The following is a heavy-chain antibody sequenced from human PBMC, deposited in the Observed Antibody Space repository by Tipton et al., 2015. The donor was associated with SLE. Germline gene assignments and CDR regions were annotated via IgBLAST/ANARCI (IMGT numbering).Heavy chain of an antibody. J-gene: IGHJ4*02. CDR1: GGSISSSSYY. CDR3: AREQDIVATIRY. V-gene: IGHV4-39*07. D-gene: IGHD5-12*01. Sequence: TLSLTCTVSGGSISSSSYYWGWIRQPPGKGLEWIGSIYYSGSTYYNPSLKSRVTISVDTSKNQFSLRLSSVTAADTAVYYCAREQDIVATIRYWGQGTLVTVSA. CDR2: IYYSGST.